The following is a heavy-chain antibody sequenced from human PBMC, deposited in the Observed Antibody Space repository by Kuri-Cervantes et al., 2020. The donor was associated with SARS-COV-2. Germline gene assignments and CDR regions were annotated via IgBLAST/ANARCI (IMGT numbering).Heavy chain of an antibody. V-gene: IGHV4-39*07. CDR1: GGSISSSSYY. D-gene: IGHD6-19*01. J-gene: IGHJ4*02. CDR2: IYYSGST. Sequence: ESLKISCTVSGGSISSSSYYWGWIRQPPGKGLEWIGSIYYSGSTYYNPSLKSRVTISVDTSKNQFSLKLSSVTAADTAVYYCATISASYSSGWYALYWGQGTLVTVSS. CDR3: ATISASYSSGWYALY.